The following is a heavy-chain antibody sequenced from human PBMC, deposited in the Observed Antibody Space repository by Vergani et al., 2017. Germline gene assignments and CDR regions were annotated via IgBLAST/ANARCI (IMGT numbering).Heavy chain of an antibody. CDR2: INHSGST. D-gene: IGHD1-26*01. J-gene: IGHJ3*02. CDR1: GGSFSGYY. CDR3: ARGWGIVGATGAFDN. V-gene: IGHV4-34*01. Sequence: QVQLQQWGAGLLKPSETLSLTCAVYGGSFSGYYWSWIRQPPGKGLEWIGEINHSGSTNYNPSLKSRVTISVDTSKNQFSLKLSSVTDADTAVYYCARGWGIVGATGAFDNWGQRTMVTVSS.